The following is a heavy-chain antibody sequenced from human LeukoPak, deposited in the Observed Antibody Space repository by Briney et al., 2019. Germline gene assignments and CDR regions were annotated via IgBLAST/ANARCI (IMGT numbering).Heavy chain of an antibody. CDR3: ARDWYGSGSYYNGDY. Sequence: SGTLSLTCAVSGGSISSSNWWSWVRQPPGKGLEWIGEIYHSGSTNYNPSLKSRVTISVDKSKNQFSLKLSSVTAADTAVYYCARDWYGSGSYYNGDYWGQGTLVTVSS. V-gene: IGHV4-4*02. D-gene: IGHD3-10*01. J-gene: IGHJ4*02. CDR1: GGSISSSNW. CDR2: IYHSGST.